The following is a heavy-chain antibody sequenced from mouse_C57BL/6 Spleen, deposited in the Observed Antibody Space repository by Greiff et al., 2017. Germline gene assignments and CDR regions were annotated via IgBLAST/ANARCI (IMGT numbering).Heavy chain of an antibody. V-gene: IGHV1-82*01. CDR2: IYPGDGDT. J-gene: IGHJ4*01. CDR3: ARSSWVYAMDY. CDR1: GYAFSSSW. Sequence: VQLQQSGPELVKPGASVKISCKASGYAFSSSWMNWVKQRPGKGLEWIGRIYPGDGDTNYNGKFKGKATLTADKSSSTAYMQLSSLTSEDSAVYFCARSSWVYAMDYWGQGTSVTVSS. D-gene: IGHD4-1*01.